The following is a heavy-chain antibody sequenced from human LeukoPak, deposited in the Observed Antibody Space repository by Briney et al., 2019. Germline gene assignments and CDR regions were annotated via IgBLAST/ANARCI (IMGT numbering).Heavy chain of an antibody. CDR3: ARAPAAIGSVDWFDP. Sequence: SETLSLTCTVSGGSISSYYWSWIRQPPGKGLEWIGYIYYSGSTNYNPSLKSRVTISVDTSKNQFSLKLSSVTAADTAVYYCARAPAAIGSVDWFDPWGQGTLVTVSS. D-gene: IGHD2-2*02. CDR1: GGSISSYY. J-gene: IGHJ5*02. CDR2: IYYSGST. V-gene: IGHV4-59*01.